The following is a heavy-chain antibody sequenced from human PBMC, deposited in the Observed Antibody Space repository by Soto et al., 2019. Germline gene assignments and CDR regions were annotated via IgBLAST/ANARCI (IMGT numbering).Heavy chain of an antibody. CDR2: IYYSXNA. D-gene: IGHD2-2*01. Sequence: SXTRSLTCTVSGSSIGSYYWSWIRQPPGKGLEWIGXIYYSXNANYNYSLRXXVNLSVDXXKNQFSLQMGSVTAADTAVYYCARNQYYYGMDVWGRETTVTVSS. CDR1: GSSIGSYY. CDR3: ARNQYYYGMDV. J-gene: IGHJ6*02. V-gene: IGHV4-59*01.